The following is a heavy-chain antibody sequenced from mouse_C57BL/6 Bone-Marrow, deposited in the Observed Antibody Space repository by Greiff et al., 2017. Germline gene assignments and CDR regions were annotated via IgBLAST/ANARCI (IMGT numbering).Heavy chain of an antibody. CDR3: ARGLRLGLYYFDY. V-gene: IGHV1-26*01. CDR1: GYTFTDYY. J-gene: IGHJ2*01. Sequence: EVQLQQSGPELVKPGASVKISCKASGYTFTDYYMNWVKQSPGKSLEWIGDINPNNGGTSYNQKFKGKATLTVDKSSSTAYMELRSLTSEDSAVYYCARGLRLGLYYFDYWGQGTTLTVSS. CDR2: INPNNGGT. D-gene: IGHD3-2*02.